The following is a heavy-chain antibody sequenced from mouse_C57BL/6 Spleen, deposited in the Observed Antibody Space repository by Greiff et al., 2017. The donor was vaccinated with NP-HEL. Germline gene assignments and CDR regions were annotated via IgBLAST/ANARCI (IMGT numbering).Heavy chain of an antibody. CDR3: ARDATEGFAY. J-gene: IGHJ3*01. CDR1: GYSITSGYY. Sequence: EVQVVESGPGLVKPSQSLSLTCSVTGYSITSGYYWNWIRQFPGNKLEWMGYISYDGSNNYNPSIKNRISITRDTSKNQFFLKLNSVTTEDTATYYCARDATEGFAYWGQGTLVTVSA. CDR2: ISYDGSN. V-gene: IGHV3-6*01. D-gene: IGHD1-1*01.